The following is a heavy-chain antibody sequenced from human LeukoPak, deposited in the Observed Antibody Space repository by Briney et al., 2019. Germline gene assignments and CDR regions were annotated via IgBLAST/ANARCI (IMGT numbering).Heavy chain of an antibody. Sequence: ASVKVSCKVSGYTLTELSMHWVRQAPGKGLEWMGGFDPEDGETIYAQKFQGRVTMTEDTSTDTAYMELSSLRSEDTAVYYCATALPRVGSGPLSFFFDYWGQGTLVTVSS. CDR3: ATALPRVGSGPLSFFFDY. J-gene: IGHJ4*02. V-gene: IGHV1-24*01. D-gene: IGHD6-19*01. CDR1: GYTLTELS. CDR2: FDPEDGET.